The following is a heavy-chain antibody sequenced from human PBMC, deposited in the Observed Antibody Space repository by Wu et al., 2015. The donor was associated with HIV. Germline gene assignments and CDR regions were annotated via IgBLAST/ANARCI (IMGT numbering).Heavy chain of an antibody. D-gene: IGHD6-19*01. CDR2: INPNSGGT. CDR3: ARDKSELERRAVAEFDY. J-gene: IGHJ4*02. V-gene: IGHV1-2*02. CDR1: GYTFTGYY. Sequence: QVQLVQSGAEVKKPGASVKVSCKASGYTFTGYYMHWVRQAPGQGLEWMGWINPNSGGTNYAQKFQGRVTMTRDTSISTAYTELSRLRSDDTAVYYCARDKSELERRAVAEFDYWGQGTLVTVSS.